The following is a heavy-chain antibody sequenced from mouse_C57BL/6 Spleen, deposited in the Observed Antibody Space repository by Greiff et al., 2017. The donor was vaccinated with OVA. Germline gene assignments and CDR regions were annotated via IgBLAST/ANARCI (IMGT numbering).Heavy chain of an antibody. Sequence: EVKLMESGGGLVKPGGSLKLSCAASGFTFSSYAMSWVRQTPEKRLEWVATISDGGSYTYYPDNVKGRFTISRDNAKNNLYLQMSHLKSEATAMYYCASITTGYWGQGTTLTVSS. CDR1: GFTFSSYA. J-gene: IGHJ2*01. V-gene: IGHV5-4*03. CDR3: ASITTGY. D-gene: IGHD1-2*01. CDR2: ISDGGSYT.